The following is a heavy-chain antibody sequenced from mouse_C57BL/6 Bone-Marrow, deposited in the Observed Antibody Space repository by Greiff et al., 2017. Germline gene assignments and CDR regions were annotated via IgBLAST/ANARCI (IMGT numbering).Heavy chain of an antibody. D-gene: IGHD2-4*01. CDR3: ARHDYDGAWFAY. J-gene: IGHJ3*01. CDR2: IYPGNGDT. Sequence: SGAELVRPGASVKTSCKASGYTFTSYNMHWVKQTPRQGLEWIGAIYPGNGDTSYNQKFKGKATLTVDKSSSTAYMQLSSLTSEDSAVYFCARHDYDGAWFAYWGQGTLVTVSA. V-gene: IGHV1-12*01. CDR1: GYTFTSYN.